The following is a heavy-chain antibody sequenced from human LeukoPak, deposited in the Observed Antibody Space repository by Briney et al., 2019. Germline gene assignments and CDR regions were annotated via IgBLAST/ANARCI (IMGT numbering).Heavy chain of an antibody. D-gene: IGHD1-20*01. V-gene: IGHV3-23*01. CDR1: GFTFSSYA. J-gene: IGHJ4*02. CDR3: AKALPPLNWNDPNIDY. CDR2: ISSSGGST. Sequence: GGSLRLSCAASGFTFSSYAMSWVRQAPGKGLEWVSAISSSGGSTYYADSVKGRFTISRDNSKNTLYLQMNSLRAEDTAVYYCAKALPPLNWNDPNIDYRGQGTLVTVSS.